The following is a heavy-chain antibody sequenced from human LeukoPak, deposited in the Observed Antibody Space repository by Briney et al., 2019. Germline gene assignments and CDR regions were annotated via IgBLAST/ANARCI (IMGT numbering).Heavy chain of an antibody. CDR1: GFTFSGSA. CDR3: TRLMGQSYSSNG. D-gene: IGHD6-19*01. CDR2: IRSKANSYAT. Sequence: GSLRLSCAASGFTFSGSAMHWVRQASGKGLEWVGRIRSKANSYATAYAASVKGRFTISRDDSKNTAYLQMNSLKTEDTAVYYCTRLMGQSYSSNGWGQGTLVTVSS. J-gene: IGHJ4*02. V-gene: IGHV3-73*01.